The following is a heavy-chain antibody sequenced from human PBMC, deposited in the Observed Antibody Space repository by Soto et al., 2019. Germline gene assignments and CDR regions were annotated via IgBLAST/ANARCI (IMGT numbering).Heavy chain of an antibody. CDR1: GFTFSGYA. CDR3: AKVLERARYYYDSSGYYDY. Sequence: GGSLRLSCAASGFTFSGYAMSCVRQAPGKGLEWVSAISGSGGSTYYADSVKGRFTISRDNSKNTLYLQMNSLRAEDTAVYYCAKVLERARYYYDSSGYYDYWGQGTLVTVSS. D-gene: IGHD3-22*01. CDR2: ISGSGGST. V-gene: IGHV3-23*01. J-gene: IGHJ4*02.